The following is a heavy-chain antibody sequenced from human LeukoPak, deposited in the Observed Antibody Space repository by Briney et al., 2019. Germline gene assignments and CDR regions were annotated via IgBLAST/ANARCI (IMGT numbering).Heavy chain of an antibody. D-gene: IGHD4-23*01. J-gene: IGHJ5*02. Sequence: GGSLRLSCAASGFTFSSYAMSWVRQAPGKGLEWVSAISGSGGSTYYADSVKGRFTISRDNSKNTLYLQMNSLRAEDTAVYYCAKDNYGGPAAGAWFDPWGQGTLVTVSS. CDR1: GFTFSSYA. CDR3: AKDNYGGPAAGAWFDP. CDR2: ISGSGGST. V-gene: IGHV3-23*01.